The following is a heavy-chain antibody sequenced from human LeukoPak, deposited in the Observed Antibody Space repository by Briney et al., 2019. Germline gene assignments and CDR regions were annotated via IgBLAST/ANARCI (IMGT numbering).Heavy chain of an antibody. V-gene: IGHV3-11*05. J-gene: IGHJ2*01. CDR1: GFTFSDYY. CDR3: AREDNWYFDL. Sequence: PGGSLRLSCAASGFTFSDYYMSWIRRAPGKGLEWGSKISTSSSYTNYADSVKGRFTISRDNAKNSLYLQKNSLRAEDTAVYYCAREDNWYFDLWGRGTLVTVSS. CDR2: ISTSSSYT.